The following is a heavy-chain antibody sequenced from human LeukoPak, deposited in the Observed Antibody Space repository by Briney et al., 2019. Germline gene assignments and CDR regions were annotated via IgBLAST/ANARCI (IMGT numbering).Heavy chain of an antibody. CDR1: GGSININYYY. D-gene: IGHD3-16*01. J-gene: IGHJ4*02. Sequence: PSDTLSLTCSVSGGSININYYYWGWVRQPPGKGLEWIGCIYYNGSTYYNPSLKSRVTMLIDTSKNQFSLRMKSVTAADTAVYYCARDRRIEGVTHFDYWGQGTLVTVSS. V-gene: IGHV4-39*07. CDR2: IYYNGST. CDR3: ARDRRIEGVTHFDY.